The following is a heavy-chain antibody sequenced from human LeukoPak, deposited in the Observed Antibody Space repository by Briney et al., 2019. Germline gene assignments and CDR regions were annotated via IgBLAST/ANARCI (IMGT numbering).Heavy chain of an antibody. J-gene: IGHJ4*02. Sequence: ASVKVSCKASGYTFTGYYMHWGRQAPGQGLEWMGWINPNSGATNYAQKFQGRVTMTRDTSISTAYMELSRLRSDDTAFYYCARSAPTLTYDILTGYLGYWGQGTLVTVSS. CDR2: INPNSGAT. D-gene: IGHD3-9*01. CDR3: ARSAPTLTYDILTGYLGY. CDR1: GYTFTGYY. V-gene: IGHV1-2*02.